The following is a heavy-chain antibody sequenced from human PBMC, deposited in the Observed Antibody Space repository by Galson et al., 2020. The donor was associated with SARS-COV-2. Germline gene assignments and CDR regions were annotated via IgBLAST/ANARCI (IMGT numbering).Heavy chain of an antibody. CDR2: INPSGGST. D-gene: IGHD4-17*01. J-gene: IGHJ6*02. Sequence: ASVKVPCKASGYTFTSYYMHWVRQAPGQGLEWMGIINPSGGSTSYAQKFQGRVTMTRDTSTSTVYMELSSLRSEDTAVYYCARDLTVTTNYYYYYGMDVWGQGTTVTVSS. CDR3: ARDLTVTTNYYYYYGMDV. CDR1: GYTFTSYY. V-gene: IGHV1-46*01.